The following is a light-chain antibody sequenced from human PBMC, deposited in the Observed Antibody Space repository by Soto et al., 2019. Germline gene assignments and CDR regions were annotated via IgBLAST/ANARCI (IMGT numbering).Light chain of an antibody. CDR2: EVS. Sequence: SALTQPASVSGSPGQSITISCTGTISDVGDYNYVSWYQQHPGKAHKLMIYEVSHRLSGVSNRFSGSKSGYTASLTISGLQDEDEADYYCSSYISNSIVVFGGGTKLTVL. V-gene: IGLV2-14*01. J-gene: IGLJ2*01. CDR3: SSYISNSIVV. CDR1: ISDVGDYNY.